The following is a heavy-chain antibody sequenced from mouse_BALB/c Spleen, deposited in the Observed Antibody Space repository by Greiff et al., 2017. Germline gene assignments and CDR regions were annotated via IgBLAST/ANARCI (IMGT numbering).Heavy chain of an antibody. J-gene: IGHJ4*01. Sequence: EVQLQESGGDLVKPGGSLKLSCAASGFTFSSYGMSWVRQTPDKRLEWVATISSGGSYTYYPDSVKGRFTISRDNAKNTLYLQMSSLKSEDTAMYYCARRGGEDYWGQGTSVTVSS. CDR3: ARRGGEDY. CDR2: ISSGGSYT. V-gene: IGHV5-6*01. CDR1: GFTFSSYG.